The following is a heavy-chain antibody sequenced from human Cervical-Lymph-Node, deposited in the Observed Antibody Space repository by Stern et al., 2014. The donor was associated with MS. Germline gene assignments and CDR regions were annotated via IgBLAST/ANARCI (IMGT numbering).Heavy chain of an antibody. J-gene: IGHJ5*02. CDR2: IWYDGSND. CDR1: GFTFSRNG. CDR3: VAYASGDNINH. D-gene: IGHD6-19*01. V-gene: IGHV3-33*03. Sequence: QLVESGGGVVQPGRSLRLSCAASGFTFSRNGMHWVRQAPGKGLEWVAVIWYDGSNDKYVDSVKGRFTISRDNSKNTLYLQMNSLRVEDTAVYYCVAYASGDNINHWGQGTLVTVSS.